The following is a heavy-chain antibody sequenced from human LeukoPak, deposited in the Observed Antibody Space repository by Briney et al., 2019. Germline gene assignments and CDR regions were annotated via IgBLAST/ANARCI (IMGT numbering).Heavy chain of an antibody. CDR1: GGSISSSSYY. J-gene: IGHJ4*02. D-gene: IGHD3-9*01. V-gene: IGHV4-39*01. Sequence: PSETLSLTCTVSGGSISSSSYYWGWIRQPPGKGLEWIGSIYYSGSTYYNPSLKSRVTISVDTSKNQFSLKLSSVTAADTSVYYCARRRGATPIYYFDHWGQGTLVTVSS. CDR2: IYYSGST. CDR3: ARRRGATPIYYFDH.